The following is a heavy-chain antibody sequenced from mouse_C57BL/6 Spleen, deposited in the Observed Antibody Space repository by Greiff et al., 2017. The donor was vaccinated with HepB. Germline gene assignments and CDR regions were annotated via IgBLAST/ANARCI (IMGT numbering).Heavy chain of an antibody. CDR2: ISSGGDYI. D-gene: IGHD1-1*01. CDR1: GFTFSSYA. CDR3: TRVFYYYGSSYWYFDV. J-gene: IGHJ1*03. Sequence: DVMLVESGEGLVKPGGSLKLSCAASGFTFSSYAMSWVRQTPEKRLEWVAYISSGGDYIYYADTVKGRFTISRDNARNTLYLQMSSLKSEDTAMYYCTRVFYYYGSSYWYFDVWGTGTTVTVSS. V-gene: IGHV5-9-1*02.